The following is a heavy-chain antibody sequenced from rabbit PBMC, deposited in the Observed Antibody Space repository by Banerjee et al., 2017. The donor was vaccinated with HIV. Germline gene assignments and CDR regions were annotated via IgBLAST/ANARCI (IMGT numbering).Heavy chain of an antibody. V-gene: IGHV1S47*01. D-gene: IGHD6-1*01. J-gene: IGHJ5*01. CDR2: IDPVFGNT. Sequence: QEQLEESGGDLVKPEGSLTLTCKASGFDFSGNALCWFRQAPGKGLEWIGYIDPVFGNTYYASWVNGRFTISSHNAQNTLYLQLNSLTAADTATYFCARDPSGYGNANWLDLRGQGTLVTVS. CDR3: ARDPSGYGNANWLDL. CDR1: GFDFSGNA.